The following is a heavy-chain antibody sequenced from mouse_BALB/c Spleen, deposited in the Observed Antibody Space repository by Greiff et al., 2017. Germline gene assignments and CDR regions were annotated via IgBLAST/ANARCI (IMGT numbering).Heavy chain of an antibody. CDR1: GYTFTSYY. CDR2: INPSNGGT. D-gene: IGHD2-4*01. Sequence: QVQLKESGADLVKPGASVKLSCKASGYTFTSYYMYWVKQRPGQGLEWIGEINPSNGGTNFNEKFKSKATLTVDKSSSTAYMQLSSLTSEDSAVYYCTRVALSTMITTERVWFAYWGQGTLVTVSA. J-gene: IGHJ3*01. V-gene: IGHV1S81*02. CDR3: TRVALSTMITTERVWFAY.